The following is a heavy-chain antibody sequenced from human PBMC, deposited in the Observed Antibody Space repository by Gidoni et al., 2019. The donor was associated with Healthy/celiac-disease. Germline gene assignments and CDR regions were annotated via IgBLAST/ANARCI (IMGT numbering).Heavy chain of an antibody. CDR3: TTDGDYGDYYFDY. Sequence: EVQLVESGGGLVKPGGSLRLSCAASGFTFSNAWMSWVRQAPGKGMEWVGRIKSKTDGGTTDYAAPVKGRFTISRDDSKNTLYLQMNSLKTEDTAVYYCTTDGDYGDYYFDYWGQGTLVTVSS. V-gene: IGHV3-15*01. J-gene: IGHJ4*02. D-gene: IGHD4-17*01. CDR2: IKSKTDGGTT. CDR1: GFTFSNAW.